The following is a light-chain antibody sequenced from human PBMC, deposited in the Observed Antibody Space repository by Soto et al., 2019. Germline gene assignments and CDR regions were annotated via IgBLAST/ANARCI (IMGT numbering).Light chain of an antibody. J-gene: IGLJ2*01. CDR3: SSYTSSSIPVV. CDR2: EVT. V-gene: IGLV2-14*01. CDR1: SSDIGTYNY. Sequence: QLVLSQPASVSGSPGQSITISCTGTSSDIGTYNYVSWYQQHPGKAPKVMIYEVTNRPSGVSNRFSGSKSGNTASLTISGLQAEDEADYYCSSYTSSSIPVVFGGGTKLTVL.